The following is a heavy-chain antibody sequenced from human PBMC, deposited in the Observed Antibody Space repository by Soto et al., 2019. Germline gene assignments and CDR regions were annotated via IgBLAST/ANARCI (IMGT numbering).Heavy chain of an antibody. Sequence: QVQLVESGGGVVQPGRSLRLSCAASGFTFSHYAMHWVRQAPGKGLEWVAIISYDGSKKYYGDSVKGRFTISRDNSKNTLYLQINSLRVEDPAVYYCARDVAGKNWFDPWGQGTQVTVSS. CDR2: ISYDGSKK. D-gene: IGHD6-19*01. CDR3: ARDVAGKNWFDP. V-gene: IGHV3-30-3*01. CDR1: GFTFSHYA. J-gene: IGHJ5*02.